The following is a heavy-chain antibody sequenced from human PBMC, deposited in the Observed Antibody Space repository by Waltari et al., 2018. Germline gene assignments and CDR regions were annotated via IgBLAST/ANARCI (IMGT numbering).Heavy chain of an antibody. CDR1: GFSLSTSGMC. D-gene: IGHD6-13*01. CDR2: IDGDDDK. Sequence: QVTLRESGPALVKPTQTLTLTCTFSGFSLSTSGMCVSWIRQPPGKALEWLAPIDGDDDKYYSPSLKTSTPISNDTSKNQVVLPLTHMDPVDTATYYCARSYSSSWYGAVDYWAQGPLVTVSS. V-gene: IGHV2-70*01. J-gene: IGHJ4*02. CDR3: ARSYSSSWYGAVDY.